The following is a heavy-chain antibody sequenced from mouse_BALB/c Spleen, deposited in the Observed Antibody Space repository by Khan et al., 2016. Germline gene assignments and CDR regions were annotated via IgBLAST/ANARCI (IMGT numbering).Heavy chain of an antibody. Sequence: EVALVESGGGLVKPGGSLKLSCAASGFTFSDYYMYWVRQTPGKRLEWVGTISDGGSYTYYPDSVKGRFTISRDNAKNNLYLQMSSLKAEETAKYYCARESLRRGFAYWGQGTLVTVSA. J-gene: IGHJ3*01. CDR1: GFTFSDYY. CDR3: ARESLRRGFAY. CDR2: ISDGGSYT. V-gene: IGHV5-4*02. D-gene: IGHD1-2*01.